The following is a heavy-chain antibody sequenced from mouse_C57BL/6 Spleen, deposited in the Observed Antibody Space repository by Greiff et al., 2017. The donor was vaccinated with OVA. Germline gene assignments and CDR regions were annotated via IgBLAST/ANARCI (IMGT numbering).Heavy chain of an antibody. V-gene: IGHV2-6-1*01. CDR1: GFSLTSYG. CDR2: IWSDGST. CDR3: ARHGPVGYAMDY. Sequence: QVQLQQSGPGLVAPSQSLSITCTVSGFSLTSYGVHWVRQPPGKGLEWLVVIWSDGSTTYNSALKSRLSISKDNSKSQVFLKMNSLQTDDTAMYYCARHGPVGYAMDYWGQGTSVTVSS. J-gene: IGHJ4*01.